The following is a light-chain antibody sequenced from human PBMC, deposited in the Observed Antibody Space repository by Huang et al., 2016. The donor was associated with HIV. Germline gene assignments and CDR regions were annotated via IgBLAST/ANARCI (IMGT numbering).Light chain of an antibody. J-gene: IGKJ4*01. V-gene: IGKV3-11*01. CDR1: HKFDNH. CDR2: YAS. CDR3: QQHTDWPT. Sequence: IVLTRSPPPLSGYPGEEVTLSCRASHKFDNHIAWYQQRPGQPLILRLYYASTRVVGTPARFSGGGSGTVFTLTISNLQPDDLAVYFCQQHTDWPTFGGGSKL.